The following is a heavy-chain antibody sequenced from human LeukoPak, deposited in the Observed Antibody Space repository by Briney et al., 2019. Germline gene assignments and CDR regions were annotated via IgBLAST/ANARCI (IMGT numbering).Heavy chain of an antibody. CDR2: TYYRSKWYY. D-gene: IGHD6-19*01. CDR1: GDSVSSKSAG. CDR3: ASGPQWIDY. J-gene: IGHJ4*02. Sequence: PSQTLSLTCAISGDSVSSKSAGWNWVRQSPSSGLEWLGRTYYRSKWYYEYAVSVKGRITINPDTSKNQFSLLLNSMTLEDTAVYYCASGPQWIDYWGQGTLVTVSS. V-gene: IGHV6-1*01.